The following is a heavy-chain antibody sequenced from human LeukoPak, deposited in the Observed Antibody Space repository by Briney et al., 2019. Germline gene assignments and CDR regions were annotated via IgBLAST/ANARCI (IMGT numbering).Heavy chain of an antibody. CDR1: GYSFTSYW. V-gene: IGHV5-51*01. J-gene: IGHJ4*02. Sequence: GESLKISCKGSGYSFTSYWIGWVRQMPGKGLESMAIIYPGDSDTRYSPSFQGQVTISADKSISTAYLQWSSLKASDTAMYYCARHGAGYSSSWYEGANYWGQGTLVTVSS. CDR3: ARHGAGYSSSWYEGANY. D-gene: IGHD6-13*01. CDR2: IYPGDSDT.